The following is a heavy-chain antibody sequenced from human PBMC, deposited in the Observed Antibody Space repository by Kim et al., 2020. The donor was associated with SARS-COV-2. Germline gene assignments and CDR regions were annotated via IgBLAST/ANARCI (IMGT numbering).Heavy chain of an antibody. Sequence: GGSLRLSCSASGFIFSSYAMHWVRQTPGKGLECVSRIRFDGGRTYYGDSVKGRFTISRDNSKNTLYLQMSNLTPEDTATYYCARDIDWGAMDYWG. CDR1: GFIFSSYA. CDR3: ARDIDWGAMDY. J-gene: IGHJ4*01. V-gene: IGHV3-64*04. D-gene: IGHD3-16*01. CDR2: IRFDGGRT.